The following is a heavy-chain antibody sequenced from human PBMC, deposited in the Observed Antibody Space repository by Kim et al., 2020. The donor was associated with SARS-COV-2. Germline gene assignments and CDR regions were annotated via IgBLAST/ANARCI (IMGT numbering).Heavy chain of an antibody. CDR2: IYSGGTT. CDR3: TREGVDCIFVRCYFRVDV. J-gene: IGHJ6*01. V-gene: IGHV3-66*01. D-gene: IGHD3-3*01. CDR1: GFTISSNY. Sequence: GGSLRLSCAASGFTISSNYMSWVRQAPGKGLEWVSLIYSGGTTYYADSVKGRFTISRDNSKNTLYLQMNSLRAEDTSVYYFTREGVDCIFVRCYFRVDV.